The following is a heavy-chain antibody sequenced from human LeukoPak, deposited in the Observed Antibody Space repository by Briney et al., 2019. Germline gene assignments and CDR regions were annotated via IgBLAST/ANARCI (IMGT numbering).Heavy chain of an antibody. D-gene: IGHD2-15*01. CDR1: GYTFTGYF. CDR2: INPTSGGT. Sequence: GASVKVSCKASGYTFTGYFIHWVRQAPGQGLEWMGWINPTSGGTNYAQKFQGRVTMTRDTSISTAYTELSRLTSDDTAVYYCAGELVVVGATLSNWFDPWGQGTLVTVSS. J-gene: IGHJ5*02. CDR3: AGELVVVGATLSNWFDP. V-gene: IGHV1-2*02.